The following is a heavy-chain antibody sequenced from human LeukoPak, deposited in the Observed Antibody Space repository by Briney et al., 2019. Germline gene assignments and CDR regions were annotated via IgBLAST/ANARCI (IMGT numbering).Heavy chain of an antibody. D-gene: IGHD3-22*01. CDR1: GFTFSSYD. J-gene: IGHJ3*02. CDR3: ARGLYYYDSSGYYGDTFDI. V-gene: IGHV3-13*04. CDR2: IGTTGDT. Sequence: GGSLRLSCAASGFTFSSYDMHWVRQPPGKGLEWVSGIGTTGDTYYPGSVKGRFTISRENAKNALYLQMNSLRAGDTAVYYCARGLYYYDSSGYYGDTFDIWGQGTMVIVSS.